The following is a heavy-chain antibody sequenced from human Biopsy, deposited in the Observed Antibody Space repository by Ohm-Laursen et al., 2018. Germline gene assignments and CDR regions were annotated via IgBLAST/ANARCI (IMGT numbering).Heavy chain of an antibody. J-gene: IGHJ2*01. CDR3: ARGRRHCSVTCSRWYFDL. Sequence: GASVKVSCKPSGYTFTAFSVHWLRQAPGQGLEWMGWINPKSGDTDYPQNFQGMVSMTRDTSISTAYMDLSRLRSDDTAVYYCARGRRHCSVTCSRWYFDLWGRGTLVTVSS. CDR2: INPKSGDT. D-gene: IGHD2-2*01. V-gene: IGHV1-2*02. CDR1: GYTFTAFS.